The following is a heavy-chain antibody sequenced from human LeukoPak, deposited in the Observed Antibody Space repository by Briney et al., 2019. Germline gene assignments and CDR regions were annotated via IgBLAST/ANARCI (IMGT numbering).Heavy chain of an antibody. Sequence: GASVKVSRKASGYTFTNYAMHWVRQAPGQRLEWMGWIEAGNGNAKYSQEFQGRVTITTDTSASAAYMELSNLRSEDMAVYYCARSQTHYCSGGTCNEXXFDSXGQGTLVTVX. V-gene: IGHV1-3*03. J-gene: IGHJ4*02. CDR1: GYTFTNYA. D-gene: IGHD2-15*01. CDR3: ARSQTHYCSGGTCNEXXFDS. CDR2: IEAGNGNA.